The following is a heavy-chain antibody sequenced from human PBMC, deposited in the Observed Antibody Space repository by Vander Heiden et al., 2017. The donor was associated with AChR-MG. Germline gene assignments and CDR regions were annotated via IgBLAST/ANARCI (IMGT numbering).Heavy chain of an antibody. Sequence: QVQLVESGGGVVQPGRSLRLSCAASGFTFSSYAMHWVRQAPGKGLEWVAVISYDGSNKYYADSVKCRFTISRDNSKNTLYLQMNSLRAEDTAVYYCARDPSKYSSSWLFDYWGQGTLVTVSS. CDR1: GFTFSSYA. CDR3: ARDPSKYSSSWLFDY. CDR2: ISYDGSNK. J-gene: IGHJ4*02. D-gene: IGHD6-13*01. V-gene: IGHV3-30-3*01.